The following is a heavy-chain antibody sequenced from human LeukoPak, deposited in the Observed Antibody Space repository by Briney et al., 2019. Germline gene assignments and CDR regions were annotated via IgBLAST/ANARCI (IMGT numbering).Heavy chain of an antibody. J-gene: IGHJ5*02. D-gene: IGHD3-22*01. CDR3: ARVKVVVITFWFDP. CDR2: ISYDGSNK. V-gene: IGHV3-30*04. CDR1: GFTFSSYA. Sequence: PGRSLRLSCAASGFTFSSYAMHWVRQAPGKGLEWVAVISYDGSNKYYADSVKGRFTISRDNSKNTLYLQMNSLRAEDTAVYYCARVKVVVITFWFDPWGQGTLVTVSS.